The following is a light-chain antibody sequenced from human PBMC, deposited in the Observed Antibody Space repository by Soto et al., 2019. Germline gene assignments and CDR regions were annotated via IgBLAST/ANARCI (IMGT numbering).Light chain of an antibody. V-gene: IGKV1-39*01. Sequence: DIQMTQSPSSLSASVGDRVTITCRTSQSISSYLNGYQQKPGKAPKLLIYAASGLQSGVPSRFSGSGAGTDFSLTSSSLQPEDFATYYGQQSDSTPQITFGQGTRLEI. CDR2: AAS. J-gene: IGKJ5*01. CDR1: QSISSY. CDR3: QQSDSTPQIT.